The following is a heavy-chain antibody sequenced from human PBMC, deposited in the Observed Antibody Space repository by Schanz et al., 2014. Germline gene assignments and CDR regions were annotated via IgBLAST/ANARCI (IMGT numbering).Heavy chain of an antibody. J-gene: IGHJ4*02. D-gene: IGHD3-9*01. CDR3: AKQIHYDILTVTRN. CDR1: GFTFSKYW. Sequence: VQLVESGGGLVKPGGSLRLSCGGSGFTFSKYWMSWVRQAPGKGLEWVSVIYSGIGAYYADSVKDRFTVSRDNSKNTVYLQMNRLRAEDTAVYYCAKQIHYDILTVTRNWGQGTLXTVSS. CDR2: IYSGIGA. V-gene: IGHV3-66*01.